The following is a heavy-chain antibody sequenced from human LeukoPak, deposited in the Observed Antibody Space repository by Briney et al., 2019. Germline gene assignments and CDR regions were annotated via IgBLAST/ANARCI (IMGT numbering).Heavy chain of an antibody. V-gene: IGHV1-69*05. CDR2: IIPIFGTA. CDR3: ARVGQADGLEWFSSTRRWYFDL. Sequence: GASVKVSCKASGGTFSSYAISWVRQAPGQGLEWMGGIIPIFGTANYAQKFQGRVTITTDESTSTAYMELSSLRSEDTAVYYCARVGQADGLEWFSSTRRWYFDLWGRGTLVTVSS. D-gene: IGHD3-3*01. CDR1: GGTFSSYA. J-gene: IGHJ2*01.